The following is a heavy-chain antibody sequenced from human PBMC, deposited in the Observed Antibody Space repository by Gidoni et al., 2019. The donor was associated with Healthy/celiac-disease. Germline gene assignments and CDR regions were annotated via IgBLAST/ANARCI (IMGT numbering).Heavy chain of an antibody. CDR1: GFTFSSYG. J-gene: IGHJ4*02. D-gene: IGHD6-13*01. CDR3: AKDRLQLVPGTVDY. CDR2: STYDGSNK. Sequence: QVQLVESGGGVVQPGRSLRLSCADSGFTFSSYGMHWVRQAPGKGLGWMVVSTYDGSNKYDADSVKGRFTISRDNSKNTLYLQMNSLRAEDTAVYYCAKDRLQLVPGTVDYWGQGTLVTVSS. V-gene: IGHV3-30*18.